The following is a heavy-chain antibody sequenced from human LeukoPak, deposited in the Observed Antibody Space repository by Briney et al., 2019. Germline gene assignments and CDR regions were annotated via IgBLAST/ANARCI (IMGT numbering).Heavy chain of an antibody. J-gene: IGHJ4*02. D-gene: IGHD5-24*01. CDR1: GFTVSSNC. Sequence: GGSLRLSCAASGFTVSSNCMSWVRQAPGKGLEWVSVIYSGGSTYYADSVKGRFTISRDNSKNTLYLQMNSLRAEDTAVYYCARDRVEMATITLYYFDYWGQGTLVTVSS. CDR2: IYSGGST. V-gene: IGHV3-53*01. CDR3: ARDRVEMATITLYYFDY.